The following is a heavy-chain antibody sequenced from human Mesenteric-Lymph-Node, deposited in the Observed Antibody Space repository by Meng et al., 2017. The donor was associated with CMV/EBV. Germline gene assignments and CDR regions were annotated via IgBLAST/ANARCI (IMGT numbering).Heavy chain of an antibody. CDR1: GLNFNTYA. J-gene: IGHJ4*02. Sequence: GESLKISCAVSGLNFNTYAMSWVRQAPGKGLEWVSSISAGSTVTYYANSVKGRFTVSRDDSENTVYLQMNSLRVEDTAVYYCAKYAPLGPPRRYYFDHWGQGTLVTVSS. CDR3: AKYAPLGPPRRYYFDH. V-gene: IGHV3-23*01. D-gene: IGHD6-6*01. CDR2: ISAGSTVT.